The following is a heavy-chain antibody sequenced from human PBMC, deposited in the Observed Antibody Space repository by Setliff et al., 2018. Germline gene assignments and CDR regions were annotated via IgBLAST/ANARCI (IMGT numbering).Heavy chain of an antibody. CDR2: INPDGSEK. D-gene: IGHD3-10*01. V-gene: IGHV3-7*01. CDR3: FGAGTCSY. CDR1: GFTYNNCW. Sequence: GGSLRLSCGASGFTYNNCWVSRVRQAPGKGLEWLASINPDGSEKYYVDSVKGRFTISRDNAKNSLSLQMNSLSTEDTAVYYCFGAGTCSYWGQGTQVTVSS. J-gene: IGHJ4*02.